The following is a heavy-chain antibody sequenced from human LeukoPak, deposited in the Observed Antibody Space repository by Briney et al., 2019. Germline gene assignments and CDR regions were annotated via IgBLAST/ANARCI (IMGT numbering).Heavy chain of an antibody. J-gene: IGHJ6*02. CDR3: ARDKRATYYYDSSGPHRGGRGVYYYYGMDV. CDR2: IYYSGST. V-gene: IGHV4-59*01. Sequence: SETLSLTCTVSGGSISSYYWSWIRQPPGKGLEWIGYIYYSGSTNYNPSLKSRVTISVDTSKNQFSLKLSSVTAADTAVYYCARDKRATYYYDSSGPHRGGRGVYYYYGMDVWGQGTTVTVSS. D-gene: IGHD3-22*01. CDR1: GGSISSYY.